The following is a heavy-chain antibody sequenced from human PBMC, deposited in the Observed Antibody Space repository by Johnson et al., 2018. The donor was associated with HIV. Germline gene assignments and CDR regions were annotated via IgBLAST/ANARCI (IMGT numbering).Heavy chain of an antibody. D-gene: IGHD4-17*01. J-gene: IGHJ3*02. CDR2: ISYDGTDK. V-gene: IGHV3-30*04. CDR1: GFTFSNYA. Sequence: QVQLVESGGGVVQPGRSLRLSCAASGFTFSNYAMHWVRQAPGRGLEWVAVISYDGTDKYYADSVRGRFTISRDNSKNTLYLQMNSLRAEDTAVYYCARPSVITTLTTTPWAFDIWGQGTMVTVSS. CDR3: ARPSVITTLTTTPWAFDI.